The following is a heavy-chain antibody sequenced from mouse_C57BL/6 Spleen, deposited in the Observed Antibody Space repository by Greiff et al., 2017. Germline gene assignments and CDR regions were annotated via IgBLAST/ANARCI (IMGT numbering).Heavy chain of an antibody. CDR2: IDPSDSYT. CDR3: GRRTDGYYGY. J-gene: IGHJ2*01. CDR1: GYTFTSYW. D-gene: IGHD2-3*01. V-gene: IGHV1-69*01. Sequence: QVQLQQPGAELVMPGASVKLSCKASGYTFTSYWMHWVKQRPGQGLEWIGEIDPSDSYTNYNQKFKGKSTLTVDKSSSTAYMQLSSLTSEDSAVYDCGRRTDGYYGYWGQGTTLTVSS.